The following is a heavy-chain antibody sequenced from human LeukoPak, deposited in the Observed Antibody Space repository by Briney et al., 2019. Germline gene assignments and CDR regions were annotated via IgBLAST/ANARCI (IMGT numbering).Heavy chain of an antibody. CDR2: INSDGSST. V-gene: IGHV3-74*01. CDR3: ARAPFSYGDYFDY. CDR1: GFTFSSYW. D-gene: IGHD4-17*01. J-gene: IGHJ4*02. Sequence: GGSLRLSCAASGFTFSSYWMHWVRQAPGKGLVWVSRINSDGSSTSYADSVKGRFTISRDNAKNTLCLQMNSLRAEDTAVYYCARAPFSYGDYFDYWGQGTLVTVSS.